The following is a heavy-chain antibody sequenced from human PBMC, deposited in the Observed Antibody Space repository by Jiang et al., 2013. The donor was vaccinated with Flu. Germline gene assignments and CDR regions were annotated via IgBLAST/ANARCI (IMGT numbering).Heavy chain of an antibody. CDR3: ARDPPARGTTVVTPWDY. CDR1: GYTFTSYY. V-gene: IGHV1-46*01. CDR2: INPSGGST. Sequence: GAEVKKPGASVKVSCKASGYTFTSYYMHWVRQAPGQGLEWMGIINPSGGSTSYAQKFQGRVTMTRDTSTSTVCMELSSLRSEDTAVYYCARDPPARGTTVVTPWDYWGQGTLVTVSS. J-gene: IGHJ4*02. D-gene: IGHD4-23*01.